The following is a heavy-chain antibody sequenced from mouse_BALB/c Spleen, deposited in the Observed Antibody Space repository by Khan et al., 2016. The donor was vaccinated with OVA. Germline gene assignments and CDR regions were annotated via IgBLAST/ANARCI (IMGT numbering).Heavy chain of an antibody. CDR2: VSTGGSYT. Sequence: EVELVESGGDLVKPGGSLKLSCAASGFTFSTYGMSWVRQAPDKRLEWVATVSTGGSYTYYPDSVKGRFTISRDNAKNTLYLQMSGLRSEDTAMFYCTRRAYYYDSEGFAYWGQGTLVTVS. CDR3: TRRAYYYDSEGFAY. V-gene: IGHV5-6*01. CDR1: GFTFSTYG. J-gene: IGHJ3*01. D-gene: IGHD1-1*01.